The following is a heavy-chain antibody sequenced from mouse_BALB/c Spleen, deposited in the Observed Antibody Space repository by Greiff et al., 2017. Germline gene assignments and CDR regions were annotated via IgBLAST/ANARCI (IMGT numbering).Heavy chain of an antibody. CDR3: ARDLELALFAY. Sequence: ESGPGLVKPSQSLSLTCSVTGYSITSGYYWNWIRQFPGNKLEWMGYISYDGSNNYNPSLKNRISITRDTSKNQFFLKLNSVTTEDTATYYCARDLELALFAYWGQGTLVTVSA. D-gene: IGHD4-1*01. V-gene: IGHV3-6*02. J-gene: IGHJ3*01. CDR2: ISYDGSN. CDR1: GYSITSGYY.